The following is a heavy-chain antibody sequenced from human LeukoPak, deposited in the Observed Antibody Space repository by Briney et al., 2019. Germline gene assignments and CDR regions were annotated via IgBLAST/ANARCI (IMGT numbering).Heavy chain of an antibody. CDR1: GGSISSYY. D-gene: IGHD5-24*01. CDR3: ARAGLQVWFDP. J-gene: IGHJ5*02. CDR2: IYYSGST. Sequence: PSETLSLTCTVSGGSISSYYWSWIRQPPGKGLEWIGYIYYSGSTNYNPSLKSRVTISVDTSKNQFSLKLSSVTAADTAVYYCARAGLQVWFDPWGQGTLVTVSS. V-gene: IGHV4-59*08.